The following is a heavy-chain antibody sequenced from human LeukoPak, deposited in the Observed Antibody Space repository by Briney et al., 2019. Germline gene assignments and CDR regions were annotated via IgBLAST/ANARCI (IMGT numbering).Heavy chain of an antibody. CDR1: GFTFSSYW. J-gene: IGHJ3*02. D-gene: IGHD3-10*01. Sequence: GGSLRLSCAASGFTFSSYWMSWVRQAPGKGLEWVANIKQDGSEKYYVDSVKGRFTISRDNAKNSLYLQMNSLRAEDTAVYYCARDFGELWSTDAFDIWGQGTMVTVSS. CDR2: IKQDGSEK. V-gene: IGHV3-7*01. CDR3: ARDFGELWSTDAFDI.